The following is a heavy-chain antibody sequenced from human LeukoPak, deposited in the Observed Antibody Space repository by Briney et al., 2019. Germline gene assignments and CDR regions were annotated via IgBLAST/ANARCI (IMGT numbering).Heavy chain of an antibody. V-gene: IGHV3-53*04. CDR2: INSDDRT. CDR1: GFTSSSNY. CDR3: AREVMAKRRAFDI. Sequence: GGSLRLSCAAPGFTSSSNYMSWVRQAPGKGLEWVSVINSDDRTYYAASVKGRFTISRHTSKKTLYLQMNSLRAEDTAVYYCAREVMAKRRAFDIWGQGTVVTVSS. J-gene: IGHJ3*02. D-gene: IGHD2-8*01.